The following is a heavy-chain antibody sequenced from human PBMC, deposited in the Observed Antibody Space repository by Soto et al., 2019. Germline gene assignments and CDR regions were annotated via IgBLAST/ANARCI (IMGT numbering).Heavy chain of an antibody. D-gene: IGHD6-19*01. V-gene: IGHV4-39*01. CDR1: GGSISSSSYY. J-gene: IGHJ6*04. CDR2: IYYSGST. CDR3: ASSAHIAVAGKV. Sequence: SETLSLTCTVSGGSISSSSYYWGWIRQPPGKGLEWIGSIYYSGSTYYNPSLKSRVTISIDTSKNQFSLKLSSVTAADTAVYYCASSAHIAVAGKVWGKGTTVTVSS.